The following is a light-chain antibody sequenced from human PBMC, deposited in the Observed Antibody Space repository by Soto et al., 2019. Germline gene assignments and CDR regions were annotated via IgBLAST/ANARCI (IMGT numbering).Light chain of an antibody. Sequence: QSVLTQPASVSGSPGQSINISCTGTSSDVGGYNYVSWYQRLPGKAPKLIIYDVSSRPSGVPIRFSGSKSGTTASLTISGLQAEDEADYYCISYSISDTLVVFGGGTKLTVL. CDR1: SSDVGGYNY. CDR2: DVS. V-gene: IGLV2-14*03. CDR3: ISYSISDTLVV. J-gene: IGLJ3*02.